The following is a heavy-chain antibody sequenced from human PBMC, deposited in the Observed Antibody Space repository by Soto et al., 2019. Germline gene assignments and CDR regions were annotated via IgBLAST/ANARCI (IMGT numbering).Heavy chain of an antibody. V-gene: IGHV4-59*08. J-gene: IGHJ4*02. CDR3: ARQNDYSNYFLFDY. CDR1: GGSFSGYY. CDR2: IYYSGST. D-gene: IGHD4-4*01. Sequence: SETLSLTCAVYGGSFSGYYWSWIRQPPGKGLEWIGYIYYSGSTNYNPSLKSRVTISVDTSKNQFSLKLSSVTAADTAVYYCARQNDYSNYFLFDYWGQGTLVTVSS.